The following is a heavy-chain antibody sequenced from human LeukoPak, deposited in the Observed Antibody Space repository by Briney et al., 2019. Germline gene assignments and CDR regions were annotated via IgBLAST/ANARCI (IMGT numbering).Heavy chain of an antibody. J-gene: IGHJ4*02. CDR3: ANGRAHYSGSIAAPGHY. CDR1: GFTFSSYG. CDR2: IRYDGSNK. V-gene: IGHV3-30*02. D-gene: IGHD6-6*01. Sequence: PGGSLRLSCAASGFTFSSYGMHWVRQAPGKGLEWVAFIRYDGSNKYYADSVKGRFTISRDNSKNTLYLQMNSLRAEDTAVYYCANGRAHYSGSIAAPGHYWGQGTLVTVSS.